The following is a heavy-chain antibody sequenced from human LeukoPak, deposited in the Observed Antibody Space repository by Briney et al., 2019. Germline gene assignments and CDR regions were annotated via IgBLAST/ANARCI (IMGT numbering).Heavy chain of an antibody. CDR3: ARAGDVRRPFDI. V-gene: IGHV1-46*01. J-gene: IGHJ3*02. D-gene: IGHD3-10*02. CDR2: INPSGGST. Sequence: GASVKVSCTAAGSTLTSYDVHCVPEAPGQGLEWMGIINPSGGSTTYAQKFQGRVTMTRDTPTSTLYMELSSLISEDAAVYYCARAGDVRRPFDIWGQGTMVTISS. CDR1: GSTLTSYD.